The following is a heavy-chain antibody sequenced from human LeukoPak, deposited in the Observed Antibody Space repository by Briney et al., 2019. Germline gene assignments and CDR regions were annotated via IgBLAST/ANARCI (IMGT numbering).Heavy chain of an antibody. CDR2: FDPEDGET. CDR3: ARDHGDYPNWFDP. Sequence: ASVKVSCKVSGYTLTELSMHWVRQAPGKGLEWMGGFDPEDGETIYAQKLQGRVTMTTDTSTSTAYMELRSLRSDDTAVYYCARDHGDYPNWFDPWGQGTLVTVSS. CDR1: GYTLTELS. D-gene: IGHD4-17*01. J-gene: IGHJ5*02. V-gene: IGHV1-24*01.